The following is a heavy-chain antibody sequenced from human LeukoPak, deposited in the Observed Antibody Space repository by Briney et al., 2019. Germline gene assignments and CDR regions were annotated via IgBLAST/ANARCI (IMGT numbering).Heavy chain of an antibody. CDR3: ARDSNGPYWYFDL. CDR2: IIPVLGIA. D-gene: IGHD2-8*01. J-gene: IGHJ2*01. Sequence: SVKVSCKASGGTFSSYAISWVRQAPGQGLEWMGRIIPVLGIANYAQKFQGRVTITADKSTSTAYMELSSLRSEDTAVYYCARDSNGPYWYFDLWGRGTLVTVSS. CDR1: GGTFSSYA. V-gene: IGHV1-69*04.